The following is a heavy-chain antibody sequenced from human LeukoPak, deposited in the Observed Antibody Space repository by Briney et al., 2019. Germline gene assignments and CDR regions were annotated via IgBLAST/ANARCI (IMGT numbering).Heavy chain of an antibody. Sequence: ASVKVSFKAAGFTFTDYYLHWVRRAPGQGLEWMGWISPNSGDTNHAQIFQGRVTLTRDTSISTAYLELSSLRSDDSALYYCAGVYWDSDTCRQGFDYWGRGTLVTVSS. CDR1: GFTFTDYY. V-gene: IGHV1-2*02. D-gene: IGHD2-8*01. J-gene: IGHJ4*02. CDR2: ISPNSGDT. CDR3: AGVYWDSDTCRQGFDY.